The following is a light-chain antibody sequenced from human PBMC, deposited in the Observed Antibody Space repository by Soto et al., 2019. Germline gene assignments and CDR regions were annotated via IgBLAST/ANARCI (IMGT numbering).Light chain of an antibody. Sequence: EIVLTQSPGTLSLSPGERATLSCRASQSVSSSDLGWYQQKPGQAPRLLIYDASSRATGIPDRFSGSGSGTGFTLTISGLEPEDFAVYYCQQYGSSPSTFGQGTKVDIK. CDR1: QSVSSSD. J-gene: IGKJ1*01. CDR2: DAS. V-gene: IGKV3-20*01. CDR3: QQYGSSPST.